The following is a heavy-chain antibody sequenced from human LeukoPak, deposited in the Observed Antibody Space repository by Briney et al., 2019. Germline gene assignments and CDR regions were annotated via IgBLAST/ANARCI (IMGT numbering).Heavy chain of an antibody. CDR2: ISGSGGST. CDR3: AKAPRGYYGSGSLSAFDI. V-gene: IGHV3-23*01. J-gene: IGHJ3*02. D-gene: IGHD3-10*01. CDR1: GFTFSTYS. Sequence: GGSLRLSCAASGFTFSTYSMSWVRQAPGKGLEWVSAISGSGGSTYYADSVKGRFTISRDNSKNTLYLQMNSLRAEDTAVYYCAKAPRGYYGSGSLSAFDIWGQGTMVTVSS.